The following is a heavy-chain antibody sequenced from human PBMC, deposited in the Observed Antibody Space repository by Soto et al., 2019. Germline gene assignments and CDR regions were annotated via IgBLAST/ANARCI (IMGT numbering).Heavy chain of an antibody. CDR1: GASMSSHY. Sequence: SETLSLTCTVSGASMSSHYWTWLRQSLGKGLEWIGYISYSGSTYYNPSHKSRVTTSADTSRNQFSLKLSAVISADTAVYYCARADPDASVGYWGQGTLVTVSS. J-gene: IGHJ4*02. V-gene: IGHV4-59*11. CDR3: ARADPDASVGY. D-gene: IGHD3-16*01. CDR2: ISYSGST.